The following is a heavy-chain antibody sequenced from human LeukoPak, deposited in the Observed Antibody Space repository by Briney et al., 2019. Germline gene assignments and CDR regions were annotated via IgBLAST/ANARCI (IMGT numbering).Heavy chain of an antibody. D-gene: IGHD3-10*01. CDR1: GFTLENSA. CDR2: ISWNSGDL. Sequence: GGSLRLSCAASGFTLENSAMHWVRQAPGKGLEWVSGISWNSGDLIYADSVKGRFTISRDNAKNSLHLQMNSLRLEDMALYYCARRSGDRAFDIWGQGTMVTVSS. V-gene: IGHV3-9*03. J-gene: IGHJ3*02. CDR3: ARRSGDRAFDI.